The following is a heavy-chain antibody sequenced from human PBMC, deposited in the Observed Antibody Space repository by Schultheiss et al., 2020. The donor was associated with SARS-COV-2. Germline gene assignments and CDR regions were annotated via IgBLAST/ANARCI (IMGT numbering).Heavy chain of an antibody. J-gene: IGHJ6*02. Sequence: GGSLRLSCAVFGFTFSDYYMSWIRQAPGKGLEWVSYSSSSRSYTNYADSVKGRFTISRDNAKNSLYLQMNSLRAEDTAVYYCARDYRSGNYYDYSYGMDVWGQGTTVTVSS. CDR3: ARDYRSGNYYDYSYGMDV. CDR2: SSSSRSYT. D-gene: IGHD3-10*01. CDR1: GFTFSDYY. V-gene: IGHV3-11*06.